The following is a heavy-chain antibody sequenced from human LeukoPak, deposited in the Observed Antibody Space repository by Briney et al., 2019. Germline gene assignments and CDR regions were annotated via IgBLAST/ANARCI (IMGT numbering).Heavy chain of an antibody. CDR2: ISHDGRRK. V-gene: IGHV3-30*04. J-gene: IGHJ5*02. CDR1: GFTFDTYS. CDR3: ARDPSFSRGFNFVLSS. D-gene: IGHD5-12*01. Sequence: PGGSLRLSCAASGFTFDTYSFHWVRQSPGKGLDWVALISHDGRRKYYADAVKGRFTISRDDSKNTLPLQMNSLRAEDSSTYYCARDPSFSRGFNFVLSSWGQGTPVTVSS.